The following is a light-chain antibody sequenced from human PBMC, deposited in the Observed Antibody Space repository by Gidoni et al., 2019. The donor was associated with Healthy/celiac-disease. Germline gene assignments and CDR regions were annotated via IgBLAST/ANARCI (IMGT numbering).Light chain of an antibody. Sequence: DIQMTQSQSSLSASVGDRVTITCQASQDISNYLNWYQQKPGKAPKLLIYDASNLETGVPSRFSGSGSGTDFTFTISSLQPEDIATYYCQQYDNLPPGDLTFXGXTKVEIK. CDR3: QQYDNLPPGDLT. J-gene: IGKJ4*01. CDR2: DAS. V-gene: IGKV1-33*01. CDR1: QDISNY.